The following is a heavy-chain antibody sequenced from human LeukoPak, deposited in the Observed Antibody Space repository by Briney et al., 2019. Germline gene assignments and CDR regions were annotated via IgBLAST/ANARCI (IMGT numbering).Heavy chain of an antibody. CDR2: ISYDGSNE. Sequence: GGSLRLSCAASGFTFSSYAMHWVRQAPGKGLEWVAVISYDGSNEYYADSVKGRFTISRDNSKNTLYLQMNSLRAEDTAVYYCARDGFDLWGRGTLVTVSS. V-gene: IGHV3-30*04. CDR3: ARDGFDL. J-gene: IGHJ2*01. CDR1: GFTFSSYA.